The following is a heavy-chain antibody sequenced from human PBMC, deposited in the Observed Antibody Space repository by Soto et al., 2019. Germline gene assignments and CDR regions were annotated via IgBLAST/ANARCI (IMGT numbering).Heavy chain of an antibody. D-gene: IGHD1-1*01. CDR2: ISYTGST. Sequence: QVQLQESGPGLVKPSETLSLTCSVSGGSISSYYWGWIRQPPGKGLECIGYISYTGSTDYSPSLKSRVTISVDTSKNQFSLKVRSVTAADTAIYFCARHYPIGNNWNYFDYWGRGTLVTVSS. J-gene: IGHJ4*02. CDR1: GGSISSYY. V-gene: IGHV4-59*08. CDR3: ARHYPIGNNWNYFDY.